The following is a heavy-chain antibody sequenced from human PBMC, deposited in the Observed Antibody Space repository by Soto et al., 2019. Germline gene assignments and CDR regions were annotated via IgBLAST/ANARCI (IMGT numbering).Heavy chain of an antibody. V-gene: IGHV1-18*01. J-gene: IGHJ5*02. Sequence: QVQLVQSGAEVKKPGASVKVSCKASGYTFTSYGISWVRQAPGQGLEWRGWISAYDGNTNYAQKLQGRVTMTTDTSTGTAHMELRSLSSEDTAVYYCARGVGYGSSWYGPWGQGTLFTVSS. CDR3: ARGVGYGSSWYGP. CDR2: ISAYDGNT. D-gene: IGHD6-13*01. CDR1: GYTFTSYG.